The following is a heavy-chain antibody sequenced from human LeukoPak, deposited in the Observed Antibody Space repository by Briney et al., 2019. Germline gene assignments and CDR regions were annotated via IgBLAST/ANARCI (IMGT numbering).Heavy chain of an antibody. V-gene: IGHV1-69*05. CDR1: GGTFSSYS. CDR2: IMPLFNTA. CDR3: ARVDRYHYYLDV. J-gene: IGHJ6*03. Sequence: SVKVSCKASGGTFSSYSITWVRQAPGQGLEWMGGIMPLFNTANYAQQFQGRVTITTDESTSTAYMELSNLRFEDTAMYYCARVDRYHYYLDVWGKGTTVTVSS.